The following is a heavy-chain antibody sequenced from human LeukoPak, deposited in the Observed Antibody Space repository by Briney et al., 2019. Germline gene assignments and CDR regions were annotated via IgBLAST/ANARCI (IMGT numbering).Heavy chain of an antibody. Sequence: GASVNVSCKASGYTFTSYGISWVRQAPGRGLEWMGWISAYNGNTNYAQKLQGRVTMTTDTSTSTAYMGLRSLRSDDTAVYYCARVRNYYDSSGYEYASLDYWGQGTLVTVSS. CDR1: GYTFTSYG. D-gene: IGHD3-22*01. J-gene: IGHJ4*02. CDR2: ISAYNGNT. V-gene: IGHV1-18*01. CDR3: ARVRNYYDSSGYEYASLDY.